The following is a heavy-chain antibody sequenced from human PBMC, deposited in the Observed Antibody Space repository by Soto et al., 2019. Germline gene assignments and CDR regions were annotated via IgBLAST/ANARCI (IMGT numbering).Heavy chain of an antibody. D-gene: IGHD6-13*01. V-gene: IGHV3-23*01. J-gene: IGHJ4*02. Sequence: PGGSLRLSCAASGFTFSTYGMSWVRQAPGKGLEWASGISVSDTSTYYADAVKGRFTISRDNSKNTLYLQMNTLRAEDTAVYYCATGNNWYKANWGQGTQVTV. CDR3: ATGNNWYKAN. CDR2: ISVSDTST. CDR1: GFTFSTYG.